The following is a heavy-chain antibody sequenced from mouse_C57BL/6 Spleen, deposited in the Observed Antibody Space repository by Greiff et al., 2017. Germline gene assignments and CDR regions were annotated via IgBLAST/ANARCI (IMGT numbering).Heavy chain of an antibody. D-gene: IGHD2-4*01. V-gene: IGHV10-1*01. CDR3: VVYYDSWFAY. CDR1: GFSFNTYA. J-gene: IGHJ3*01. Sequence: GGGLVQPKGSLKLSCAASGFSFNTYAMNWVRQAPGKGLEWVARIRSKSNNYATYYADSVKDRFTISRDDSESMLYLQMNNLKTEDTAMYYCVVYYDSWFAYWGQGTLVTVSA. CDR2: IRSKSNNYAT.